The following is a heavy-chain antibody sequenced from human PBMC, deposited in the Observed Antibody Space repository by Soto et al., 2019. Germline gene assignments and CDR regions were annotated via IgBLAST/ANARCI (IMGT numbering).Heavy chain of an antibody. CDR1: GGSVNSGTYY. V-gene: IGHV4-61*01. Sequence: PSETLSLTCTVSGGSVNSGTYYWNWIRQPPGKGLEWVGYHYRTGKNNYNPSLKRRVTISEVTTKNQFSLILRSVTAADTAVYYCAGLRYSSGLNYYYGMDVWGQGTTVTVSS. D-gene: IGHD5-18*01. CDR3: AGLRYSSGLNYYYGMDV. J-gene: IGHJ6*02. CDR2: HYRTGKN.